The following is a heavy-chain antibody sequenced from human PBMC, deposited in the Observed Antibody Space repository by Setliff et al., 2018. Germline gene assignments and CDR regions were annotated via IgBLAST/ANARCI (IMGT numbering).Heavy chain of an antibody. V-gene: IGHV1-2*04. Sequence: ASVKVSCKASGYTFISYGISWVRQAPGQGLEWMGWINPNSGGTNYAQKFQGWVTMTRDTSISTAYMELSRLRSDDTAVYYCARGPAGTYAFDIWGQGTMVTVSS. CDR1: GYTFISYG. CDR2: INPNSGGT. D-gene: IGHD1-7*01. J-gene: IGHJ3*02. CDR3: ARGPAGTYAFDI.